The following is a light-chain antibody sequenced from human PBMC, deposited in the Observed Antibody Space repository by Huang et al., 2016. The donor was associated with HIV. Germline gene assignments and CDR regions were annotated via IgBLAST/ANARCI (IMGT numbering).Light chain of an antibody. J-gene: IGKJ2*01. V-gene: IGKV3D-15*01. CDR3: LQYNNWPPYT. CDR2: DAS. CDR1: QSISND. Sequence: EIVMTQSPATLSGSPGDRATLSCRASQSISNDLAWYQQKPGQPPRLLIFDASTRATGISARFSGSGSGTEFTLTISSLQSEDFALYYCLQYNNWPPYTFGQGTKLEIK.